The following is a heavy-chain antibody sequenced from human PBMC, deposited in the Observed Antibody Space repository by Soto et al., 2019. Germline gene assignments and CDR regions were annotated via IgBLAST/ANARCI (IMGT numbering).Heavy chain of an antibody. J-gene: IGHJ4*01. CDR1: GDAISNYY. V-gene: IGHV4-59*03. CDR3: ARGTRALITSFVAY. CDR2: VHESGST. D-gene: IGHD1-20*01. Sequence: PSETLSLTCSVSGDAISNYYWSWIRQTPGRGLEWIGCVHESGSTDYNPSLRGRVIISLHTSKSQFSLSLRSATAADTATYYCARGTRALITSFVAYWGHGIPVTVSS.